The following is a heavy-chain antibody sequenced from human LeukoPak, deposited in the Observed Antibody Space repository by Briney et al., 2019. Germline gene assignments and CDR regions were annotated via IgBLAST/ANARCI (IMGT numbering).Heavy chain of an antibody. Sequence: PGGSLRLSCAASGFTFSNYAMMWVRQAPGKRPEWISSITGSGDGTYYADSVRGRFTISRENSENTLYLQVNSLRVEDTAVYFCVKGFVHPTYYFDYWGQGTLVTVSS. CDR2: ITGSGDGT. J-gene: IGHJ4*02. CDR3: VKGFVHPTYYFDY. CDR1: GFTFSNYA. D-gene: IGHD3-10*01. V-gene: IGHV3-23*01.